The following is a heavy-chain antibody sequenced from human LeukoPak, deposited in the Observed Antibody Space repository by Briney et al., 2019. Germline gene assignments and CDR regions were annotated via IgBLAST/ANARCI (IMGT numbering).Heavy chain of an antibody. CDR2: IYYSGST. V-gene: IGHV4-31*03. J-gene: IGHJ4*02. D-gene: IGHD3-16*02. CDR1: GGSISSGGYY. CDR3: ARSPSMPYYDYVWGSYREYYLEI. Sequence: SQTLSLTCTVSGGSISSGGYYWSWIRQHPGKGLEWIGYIYYSGSTYYNPSLKSRVTISVDTSKNQFSLKLSSVTAADTAVYYCARSPSMPYYDYVWGSYREYYLEIWGQGTLVTVSS.